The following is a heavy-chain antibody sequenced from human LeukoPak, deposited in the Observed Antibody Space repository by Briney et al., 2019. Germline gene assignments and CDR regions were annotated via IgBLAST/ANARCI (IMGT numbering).Heavy chain of an antibody. D-gene: IGHD3-9*01. Sequence: GGSLRLSCAASGFTVSSNYMSWVRQAPGKGLEWVSAISGSGGRTYYADSVKGRFTISRDNSKNTLYLQMNSLRAEDTAVYLCASVYYDILTGRFDYWGQGTLVTVSS. J-gene: IGHJ4*02. CDR1: GFTVSSNY. CDR3: ASVYYDILTGRFDY. CDR2: ISGSGGRT. V-gene: IGHV3-23*01.